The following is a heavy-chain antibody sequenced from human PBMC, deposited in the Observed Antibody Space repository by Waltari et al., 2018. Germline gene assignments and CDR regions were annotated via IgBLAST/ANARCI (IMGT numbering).Heavy chain of an antibody. Sequence: QVQLQESGPGLVKPSETLSLTCPVSGGSISSYYWSWIRQPPGKGLEWIGYIYYSGSTNYNPSLKSRVTISVDTSKNQFSLKLSSVTAADTAVYYCAREGVAGSFDYWGQGTLVTVSS. CDR2: IYYSGST. D-gene: IGHD6-19*01. V-gene: IGHV4-59*01. J-gene: IGHJ4*02. CDR3: AREGVAGSFDY. CDR1: GGSISSYY.